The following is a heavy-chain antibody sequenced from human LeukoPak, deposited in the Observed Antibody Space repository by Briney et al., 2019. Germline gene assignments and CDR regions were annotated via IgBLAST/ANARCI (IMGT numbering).Heavy chain of an antibody. CDR2: MFYSGST. J-gene: IGHJ4*02. D-gene: IGHD2-2*01. CDR1: GGSISSYY. Sequence: SETLSLTCTVSGGSISSYYWSWTRQPPGKGLEWIGYMFYSGSTSYNPSLKSRVTISVDTSKNQFSLKLSSVTAADTAVYYCASVRCSATSCYEFYFDYWGQGTLVTVSS. V-gene: IGHV4-59*01. CDR3: ASVRCSATSCYEFYFDY.